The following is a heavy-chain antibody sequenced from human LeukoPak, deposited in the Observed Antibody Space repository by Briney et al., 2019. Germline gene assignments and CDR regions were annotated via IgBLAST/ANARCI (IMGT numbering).Heavy chain of an antibody. CDR3: ARHKGGGLYYGSGSYGAFDI. CDR1: GGSVSSGGYS. D-gene: IGHD3-10*01. J-gene: IGHJ3*02. Sequence: SQTLSLTCTVSGGSVSSGGYSWSWIRQPPGKGLEWIGYIYHSGSTYYNPSLKSRVTISVDRSKNQFSLKLSSVTAADTAVYYCARHKGGGLYYGSGSYGAFDIWGQGTMVTVSS. V-gene: IGHV4-30-2*01. CDR2: IYHSGST.